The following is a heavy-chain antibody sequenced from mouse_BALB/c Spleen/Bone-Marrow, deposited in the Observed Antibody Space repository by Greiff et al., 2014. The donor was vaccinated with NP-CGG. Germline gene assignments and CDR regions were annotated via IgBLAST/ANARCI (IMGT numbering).Heavy chain of an antibody. CDR1: GYTFINYW. V-gene: IGHV1-7*01. CDR2: INPSTAYT. D-gene: IGHD2-1*01. CDR3: ARGNYEAMDY. Sequence: QVQLKESGAELAKPGASVKMSCKASGYTFINYWIHWVKQRPGQGLEWIGYINPSTAYTAYNQKFQDKTTLTADKSSSTASMQLSSLTSEDSAVYYCARGNYEAMDYWGQGTSVTVSS. J-gene: IGHJ4*01.